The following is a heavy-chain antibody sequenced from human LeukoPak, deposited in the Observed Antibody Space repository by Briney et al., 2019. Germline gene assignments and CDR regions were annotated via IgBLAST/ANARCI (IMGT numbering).Heavy chain of an antibody. CDR1: GGSISSYY. CDR3: ARHGYDFWSGYYSAWWFDP. CDR2: IYISGST. Sequence: SETLSLTCTVSGGSISSYYWSWIRQPPGKGLEWIGYIYISGSTNYNPSLKSRVTISVDTSKNQFSLKLSSVTAADTAVYYCARHGYDFWSGYYSAWWFDPWGQGTLVTVSS. D-gene: IGHD3-3*01. J-gene: IGHJ5*02. V-gene: IGHV4-4*09.